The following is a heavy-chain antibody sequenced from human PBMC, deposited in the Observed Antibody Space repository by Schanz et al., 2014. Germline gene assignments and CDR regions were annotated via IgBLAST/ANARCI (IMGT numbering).Heavy chain of an antibody. V-gene: IGHV3-30*04. CDR1: GFTVRSYA. Sequence: QVQLVESGGGVVQPGRSLRLSCAASGFTVRSYAMHWVRQAPGKGLEWVAAISYDGSNKYYTDSVKGRFTVSRDNSKNTVYLQMNSLRAEDPAVYYCAKEESPPSLVDYWGQGTLVTVSS. CDR3: AKEESPPSLVDY. CDR2: ISYDGSNK. J-gene: IGHJ4*02.